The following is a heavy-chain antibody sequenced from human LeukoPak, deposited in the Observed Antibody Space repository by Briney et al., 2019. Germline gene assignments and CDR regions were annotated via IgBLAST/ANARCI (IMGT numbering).Heavy chain of an antibody. J-gene: IGHJ5*02. D-gene: IGHD6-13*01. CDR2: IYTSGGT. V-gene: IGHV4-4*07. Sequence: SETLSLTCTVSGVSISSYSWSWIRQPAGKGLGWIGRIYTSGGTNYNPSLKRWVPMSVDTSKNQFSLKLSSVTATDTAVYYCARDQDGGYSSTWGQGTLVTVSS. CDR3: ARDQDGGYSST. CDR1: GVSISSYS.